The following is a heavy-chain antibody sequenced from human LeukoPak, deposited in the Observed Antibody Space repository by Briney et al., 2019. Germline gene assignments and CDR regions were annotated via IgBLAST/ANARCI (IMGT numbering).Heavy chain of an antibody. CDR2: ISAYNGNA. V-gene: IGHV1-18*01. J-gene: IGHJ6*02. CDR3: ARGSMVATKDPYYYYGMDV. D-gene: IGHD5-12*01. Sequence: GASVKVSCKASGYTFTSYGISWVRQAPGQGLEWMGWISAYNGNANYAQKLQGRVTMTTDTSTSTAYMELRSLRSDDTAVYYCARGSMVATKDPYYYYGMDVWAKGPRSPSP. CDR1: GYTFTSYG.